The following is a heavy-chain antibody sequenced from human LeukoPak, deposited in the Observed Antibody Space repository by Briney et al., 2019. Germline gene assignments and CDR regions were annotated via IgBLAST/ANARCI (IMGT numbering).Heavy chain of an antibody. D-gene: IGHD6-19*01. CDR2: ISYDGSNK. CDR3: AKVRWDNSGWYYLDS. V-gene: IGHV3-30*18. Sequence: PGRSLRLSCAASGFTFSSYGMHWVRQAPGKGLEWVAVISYDGSNKYYADSVKGRFTISRDNSKSTLLLQMNSLRAEDTAVYYCAKVRWDNSGWYYLDSWGQGTLVTVSS. J-gene: IGHJ4*02. CDR1: GFTFSSYG.